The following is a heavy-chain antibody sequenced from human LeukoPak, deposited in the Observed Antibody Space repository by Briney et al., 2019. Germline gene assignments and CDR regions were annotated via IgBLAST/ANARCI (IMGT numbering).Heavy chain of an antibody. J-gene: IGHJ4*02. CDR3: ARTSSGYLDY. Sequence: QAGRSLRLSCAASGFTFSSYGMHWVRQAPGKGLEWVVVIWYDGSNKYYADSVKGRFTISRDNSKNTLYLQMNSLRAEDTAVYYCARTSSGYLDYWGQGTLVTVSS. CDR2: IWYDGSNK. D-gene: IGHD3-22*01. CDR1: GFTFSSYG. V-gene: IGHV3-33*01.